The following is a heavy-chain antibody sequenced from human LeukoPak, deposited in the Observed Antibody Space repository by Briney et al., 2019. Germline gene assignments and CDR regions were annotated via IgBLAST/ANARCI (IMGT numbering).Heavy chain of an antibody. CDR2: ISTSGGST. J-gene: IGHJ4*02. D-gene: IGHD3-22*01. CDR3: VKCVSPVGYSSGYYYDH. CDR1: GFTFSSYA. V-gene: IGHV3-64D*09. Sequence: PGGSLRLSCSASGFTFSSYAMHWVRQAPGKGLEYVSAISTSGGSTYYADSVKGRFTISRDNAKNTLYLQMRSLRPEDTAVYYCVKCVSPVGYSSGYYYDHWGQGTLVTVSS.